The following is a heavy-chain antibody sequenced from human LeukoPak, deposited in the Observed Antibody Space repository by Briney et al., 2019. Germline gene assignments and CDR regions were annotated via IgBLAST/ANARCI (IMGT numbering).Heavy chain of an antibody. V-gene: IGHV1-2*02. CDR3: ARRPINCIITNCYVDY. CDR1: GYTFTGYY. D-gene: IGHD2-2*01. CDR2: MNPNSGDT. J-gene: IGHJ4*02. Sequence: GASVKLSCKASGYTFTGYYMHWVRQAPGQGLEWMGWMNPNSGDTSYAREFQDRVTMTRDTSLSTAYMELSRLRSDDTAVYFCARRPINCIITNCYVDYWGQGTLVTVSS.